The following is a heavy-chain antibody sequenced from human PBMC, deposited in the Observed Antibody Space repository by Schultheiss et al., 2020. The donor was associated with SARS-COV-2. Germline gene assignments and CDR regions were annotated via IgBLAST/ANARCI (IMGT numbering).Heavy chain of an antibody. CDR2: VHYSGST. V-gene: IGHV4-59*01. CDR3: ARDLGSGYPGWLNP. CDR1: GGSISNYY. J-gene: IGHJ1*01. Sequence: SETLSLTCSVSGGSISNYYWSWFRQPPGKGLEWIGYVHYSGSTDSNPSLKSRVITSVDTSKKEFSLNLESVTVVDTAVYYCARDLGSGYPGWLNPWGQGILVTVSS. D-gene: IGHD3-22*01.